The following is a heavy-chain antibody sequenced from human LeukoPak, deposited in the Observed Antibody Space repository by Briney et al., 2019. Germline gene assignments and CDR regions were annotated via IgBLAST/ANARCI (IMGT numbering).Heavy chain of an antibody. V-gene: IGHV1-8*01. J-gene: IGHJ3*02. Sequence: ASVKVSCKASGYTFTSYDINWVRQATGQGLEWMGWMNPNSGNTGYAQKFQGRVTITTDESTSTAYMELSSLRSEDTAVYYCAGGTLPRYCSSTSCYTVWAFDIWGQGTMVTVSS. CDR3: AGGTLPRYCSSTSCYTVWAFDI. CDR1: GYTFTSYD. D-gene: IGHD2-2*02. CDR2: MNPNSGNT.